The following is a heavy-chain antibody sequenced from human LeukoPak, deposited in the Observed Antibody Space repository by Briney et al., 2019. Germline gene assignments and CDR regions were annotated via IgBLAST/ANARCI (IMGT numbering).Heavy chain of an antibody. Sequence: GGSLRLSCAASGFTFSSYAMSWVRQAPGKGLKWVANIKRDGSEIHYVDSVKGRFTISRDNAKNSLYLQMNSLRAEDTAVYYCARNFVDYGDYYFDSWGQGTLVTVSS. CDR2: IKRDGSEI. D-gene: IGHD4-17*01. J-gene: IGHJ4*02. V-gene: IGHV3-7*01. CDR3: ARNFVDYGDYYFDS. CDR1: GFTFSSYA.